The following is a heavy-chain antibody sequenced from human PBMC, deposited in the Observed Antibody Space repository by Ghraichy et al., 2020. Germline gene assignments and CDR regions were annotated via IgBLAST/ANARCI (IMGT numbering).Heavy chain of an antibody. CDR1: GFTFSSYG. Sequence: GGSLRLSCAASGFTFSSYGMHWVRQAPGKGLEWVAVISYDGSNKYYAASVKGRFTISRDTSKNTLHLQMNSLRAEDTAVYYCAKDPYYYDSSGPGGAFDIGGQGTMVTVSS. V-gene: IGHV3-30*18. D-gene: IGHD3-22*01. CDR2: ISYDGSNK. CDR3: AKDPYYYDSSGPGGAFDI. J-gene: IGHJ3*02.